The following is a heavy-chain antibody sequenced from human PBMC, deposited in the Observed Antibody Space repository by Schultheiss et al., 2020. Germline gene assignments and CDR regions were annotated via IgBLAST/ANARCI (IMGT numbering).Heavy chain of an antibody. J-gene: IGHJ6*02. Sequence: GGSLRLSCAASGFTFSSYSMNWVRQAPGKGLEWVSYISSSSSTIYYADSVKGRFTISRDNAKNSLYLQMNSLRAEDTAVYYCARDRGYGDYFYYYYGMDVWGQGTTVTVS. CDR2: ISSSSSTI. V-gene: IGHV3-48*01. D-gene: IGHD4-17*01. CDR1: GFTFSSYS. CDR3: ARDRGYGDYFYYYYGMDV.